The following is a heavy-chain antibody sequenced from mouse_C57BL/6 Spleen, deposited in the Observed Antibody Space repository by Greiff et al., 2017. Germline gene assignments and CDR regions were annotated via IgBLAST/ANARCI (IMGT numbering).Heavy chain of an antibody. Sequence: EVMLVESGGGLVKPGGSLKLSCAASGFTFSSYAMSWVRQTPEKRLEWVATISDGGSYTYYPDNVKGRFTISRDNAKNNLYLQMSHLKSEDTAMYYCARDPTVVAHWYFDVWGTGTTVTVSS. CDR2: ISDGGSYT. J-gene: IGHJ1*03. CDR1: GFTFSSYA. V-gene: IGHV5-4*01. CDR3: ARDPTVVAHWYFDV. D-gene: IGHD1-1*01.